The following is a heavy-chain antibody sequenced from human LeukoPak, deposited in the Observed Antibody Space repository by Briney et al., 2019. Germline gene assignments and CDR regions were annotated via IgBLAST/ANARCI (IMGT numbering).Heavy chain of an antibody. V-gene: IGHV4-59*01. J-gene: IGHJ3*02. D-gene: IGHD4-11*01. CDR3: ARDRRESSKPNDAFDI. CDR1: GGSISSYY. Sequence: PSETLSLTCSVSGGSISSYYWSWIRQPPGKGLEWIGYIYYTGSTNYSPSLESRVTISIDTSKKQLSLKLRSVTAADTAVYYCARDRRESSKPNDAFDIWGQGTMVTVSS. CDR2: IYYTGST.